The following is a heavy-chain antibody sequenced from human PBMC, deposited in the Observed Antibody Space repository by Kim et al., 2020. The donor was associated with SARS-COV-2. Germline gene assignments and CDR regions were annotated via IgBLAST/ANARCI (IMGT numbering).Heavy chain of an antibody. D-gene: IGHD3-22*01. Sequence: SETQSLTCAVYGGSFSGYYWSWIRQPPGKGLEWIGEINHSGSTNYNPSLKSRVTISVDTSKNQFSLKLSSVTAADTAVYYCARPRFGYYYDSSGRNNWFDPWGQGTLVTVSS. CDR1: GGSFSGYY. CDR2: INHSGST. V-gene: IGHV4-34*01. J-gene: IGHJ5*02. CDR3: ARPRFGYYYDSSGRNNWFDP.